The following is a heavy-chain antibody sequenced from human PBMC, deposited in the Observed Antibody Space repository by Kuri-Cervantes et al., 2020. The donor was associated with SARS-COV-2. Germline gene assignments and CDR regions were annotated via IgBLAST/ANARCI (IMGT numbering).Heavy chain of an antibody. CDR1: GFTFSSYA. CDR3: AREPSGDGDYYYYYGMDV. CDR2: ISYDGSNK. D-gene: IGHD3-10*01. Sequence: GESLKISCSASGFTFSSYAMHWVRQAPGKGLEGVAVISYDGSNKYYADSVKARFTISRDNYKNTLILQMTSLRAEDTAVYYCAREPSGDGDYYYYYGMDVWGQGTTVTGSS. J-gene: IGHJ6*02. V-gene: IGHV3-30-3*01.